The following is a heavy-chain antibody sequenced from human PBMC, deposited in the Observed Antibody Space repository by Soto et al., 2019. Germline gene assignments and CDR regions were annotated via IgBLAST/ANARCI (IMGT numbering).Heavy chain of an antibody. CDR1: GFTLSTFA. J-gene: IGHJ4*02. Sequence: GGSLRLSCAVSGFTLSTFAMHWVRQAPGKGLEWVATTSYDGLNTFYGESVRGRFSISRDTSKNTLFLQMNSLKTEDTAVYYCAKSSSGLRDYFDSWGRGTLVTVSS. D-gene: IGHD3-10*01. V-gene: IGHV3-30-3*02. CDR2: TSYDGLNT. CDR3: AKSSSGLRDYFDS.